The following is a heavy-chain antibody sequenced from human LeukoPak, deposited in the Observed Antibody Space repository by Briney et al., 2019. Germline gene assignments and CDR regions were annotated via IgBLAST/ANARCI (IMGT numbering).Heavy chain of an antibody. CDR2: INPNSGGT. CDR3: ARDGLGQVSYSGSYYCDY. Sequence: ASVKVSCKASGYTFTGYYMYWVRQAPGQGLEWMGWINPNSGGTNYAQKFQGRVTMTRDTSISTAYMELIRLTSDDTAVYYCARDGLGQVSYSGSYYCDYWGQGTLVTVSS. V-gene: IGHV1-2*02. D-gene: IGHD1-26*01. J-gene: IGHJ4*02. CDR1: GYTFTGYY.